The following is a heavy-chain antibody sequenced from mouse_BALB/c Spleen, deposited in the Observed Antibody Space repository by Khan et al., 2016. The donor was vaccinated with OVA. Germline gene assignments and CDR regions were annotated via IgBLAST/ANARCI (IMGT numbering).Heavy chain of an antibody. CDR3: ARDGSRYNYAMDY. D-gene: IGHD2-3*01. CDR2: MSYSGST. Sequence: EVQLQESGPGLVKPSQSLSLTCTVTGYSITSDYAWNWIRQFPGNKLEWMGYMSYSGSTSYNPSLKSRISITRDTSKNQFFLQLNSVTTEDTATDDVARDGSRYNYAMDYWGQGTAVTVSS. V-gene: IGHV3-2*02. CDR1: GYSITSDYA. J-gene: IGHJ4*01.